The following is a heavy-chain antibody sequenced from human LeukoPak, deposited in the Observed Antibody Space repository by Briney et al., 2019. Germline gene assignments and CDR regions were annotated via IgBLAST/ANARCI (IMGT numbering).Heavy chain of an antibody. D-gene: IGHD4-17*01. CDR2: IIPIFGTA. Sequence: SVKVSCKASGGTFSSYAISWVRQAPGQGIEWMGGIIPIFGTANYAQKFQGRVTITADESTSAAYMELSSLRSEYTAVYYCARMAASYGDYRDNWGQGTLVTVSS. CDR1: GGTFSSYA. V-gene: IGHV1-69*01. CDR3: ARMAASYGDYRDN. J-gene: IGHJ4*02.